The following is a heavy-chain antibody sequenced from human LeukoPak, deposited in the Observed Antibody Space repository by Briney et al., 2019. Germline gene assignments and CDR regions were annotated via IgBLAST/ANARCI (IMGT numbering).Heavy chain of an antibody. D-gene: IGHD3-3*01. Sequence: GGSLRLSCAASGFTFSSYAMHWVRQAPGKGLEYVSAISSNGGSTYYANSVKGRFTISRDNSKNTLYLQMGSLRAEDMAVYYCARGYDFWTGYWSHSDYWGQGTLVTVSS. CDR2: ISSNGGST. CDR3: ARGYDFWTGYWSHSDY. J-gene: IGHJ4*02. V-gene: IGHV3-64*01. CDR1: GFTFSSYA.